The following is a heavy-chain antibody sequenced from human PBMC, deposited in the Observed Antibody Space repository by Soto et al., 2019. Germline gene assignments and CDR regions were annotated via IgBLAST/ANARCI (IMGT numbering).Heavy chain of an antibody. Sequence: ASVKVSCKASGYTFTSYGISWVRQAPGQGLEWMGWISAYNGNTNYAQKLQGRVTMTTDTSTSTAYMELRSLRSDDTAVYYCARDTNVGLLGVVAALHYYYYYMDVWGKGTTVTVSS. D-gene: IGHD2-15*01. J-gene: IGHJ6*03. CDR2: ISAYNGNT. CDR3: ARDTNVGLLGVVAALHYYYYYMDV. CDR1: GYTFTSYG. V-gene: IGHV1-18*01.